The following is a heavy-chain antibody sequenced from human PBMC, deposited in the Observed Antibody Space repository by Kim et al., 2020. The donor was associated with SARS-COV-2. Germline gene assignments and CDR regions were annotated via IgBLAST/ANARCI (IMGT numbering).Heavy chain of an antibody. D-gene: IGHD2-21*01. J-gene: IGHJ4*02. Sequence: GGSLRLSCEASGFALRDAAFIWVRQTPGKGLEWVSAISADGTHTHYADSVKGRATISRDSSKNTVYLQMNSLRFDDTARYHCTLRFAEHFDHWGPGIMVTVSS. CDR3: TLRFAEHFDH. CDR2: ISADGTHT. CDR1: GFALRDAA. V-gene: IGHV3-23*01.